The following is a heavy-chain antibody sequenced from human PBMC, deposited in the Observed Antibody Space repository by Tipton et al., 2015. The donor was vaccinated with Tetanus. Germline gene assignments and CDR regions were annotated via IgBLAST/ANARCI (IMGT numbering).Heavy chain of an antibody. CDR3: AREAGGISRHYYYYGMDV. Sequence: SLRLSCAASGFTFSSYWMSWVRQAPGKGLEWVANIKQDGSEKYYVDSVKGRFTISRDNAKNSLYLQMNSLRAEDTAVYYCAREAGGISRHYYYYGMDVWGQGTTVTVSS. J-gene: IGHJ6*02. CDR1: GFTFSSYW. V-gene: IGHV3-7*01. CDR2: IKQDGSEK. D-gene: IGHD3-16*01.